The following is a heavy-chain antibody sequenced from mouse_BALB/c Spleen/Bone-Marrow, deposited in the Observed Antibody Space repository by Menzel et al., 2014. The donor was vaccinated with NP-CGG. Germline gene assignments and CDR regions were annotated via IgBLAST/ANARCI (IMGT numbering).Heavy chain of an antibody. CDR2: IDPAYGNT. D-gene: IGHD1-1*01. CDR3: ASYYYGHYFDY. CDR1: GFNIKDTY. V-gene: IGHV14-3*02. J-gene: IGHJ2*01. Sequence: DVKLQESGAELVKPGASVKLSCTASGFNIKDTYMHWVKQRPEQGLEWIGRIDPAYGNTKYDPKFQGKATITADTSSNTAYLQLSSLTSEDTAVYYCASYYYGHYFDYWGQGTTLTVSS.